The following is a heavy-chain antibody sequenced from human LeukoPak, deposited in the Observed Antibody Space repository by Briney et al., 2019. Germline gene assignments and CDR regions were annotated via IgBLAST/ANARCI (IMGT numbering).Heavy chain of an antibody. CDR1: GFTFSSYA. CDR3: AKDPYCSSTSCYRGGYYFDY. Sequence: GGSLRLSCAASGFTFSSYAMSWVRQAPGKGLEWVSAISGSGGSTYYADSVKGRFTISRDNSKNTLYLQMNSLRAEDTAVYYCAKDPYCSSTSCYRGGYYFDYWGQGTLVTVSS. J-gene: IGHJ4*02. CDR2: ISGSGGST. D-gene: IGHD2-2*02. V-gene: IGHV3-23*01.